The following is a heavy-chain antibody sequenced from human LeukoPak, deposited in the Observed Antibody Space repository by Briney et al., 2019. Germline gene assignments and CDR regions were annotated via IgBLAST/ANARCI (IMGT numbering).Heavy chain of an antibody. CDR1: GGSISSYY. CDR2: IYYSGST. CDR3: ARWPVVGATTRPYYFDY. J-gene: IGHJ4*02. Sequence: SETLSLTCTVSGGSISSYYWSWIRQPPGKGLEWIGIIYYSGSTKYNPSLKSRVTISVDTSKNQLSLKLSSVTAADTAVYYCARWPVVGATTRPYYFDYWGQGTLVTVSS. D-gene: IGHD1-26*01. V-gene: IGHV4-59*12.